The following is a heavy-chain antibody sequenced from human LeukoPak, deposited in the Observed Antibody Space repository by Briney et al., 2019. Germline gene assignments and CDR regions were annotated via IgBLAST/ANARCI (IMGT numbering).Heavy chain of an antibody. CDR1: GYSISTSYY. Sequence: SETLSLTCTVSGYSISTSYYWGWIRQPPGKGLEWIGSIYHSGNTYYNPSLKSRVTISVDTSKNQFSLRLSSVTAADTAVYYCARASYSYDINGWVPFDYWGQGTLVTVSS. J-gene: IGHJ4*02. CDR3: ARASYSYDINGWVPFDY. V-gene: IGHV4-38-2*02. CDR2: IYHSGNT. D-gene: IGHD3-22*01.